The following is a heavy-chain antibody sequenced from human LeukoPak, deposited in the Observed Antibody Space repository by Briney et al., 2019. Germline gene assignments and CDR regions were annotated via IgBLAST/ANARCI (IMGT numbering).Heavy chain of an antibody. CDR3: ARDYYGSGHFDY. CDR1: GGSISRGGYY. D-gene: IGHD3-10*01. Sequence: SGTLSLTCPVSGGSISRGGYYWSWIRPHPGKGLGWVGYIYYSGSTYYNPSLKSRVTISVDTSKNQFSLKLSSVTAADTAVYYCARDYYGSGHFDYWGQGTLVTVSS. CDR2: IYYSGST. J-gene: IGHJ4*02. V-gene: IGHV4-31*03.